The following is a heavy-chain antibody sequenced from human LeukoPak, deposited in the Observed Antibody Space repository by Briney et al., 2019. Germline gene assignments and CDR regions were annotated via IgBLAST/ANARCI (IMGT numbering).Heavy chain of an antibody. D-gene: IGHD5-18*01. CDR1: GFTFTSSA. J-gene: IGHJ6*02. CDR3: AAGSGYSYGYFPYYYGMDV. CDR2: IVVGSGNT. Sequence: PPASVKVYCKASGFTFTSSAMQWVRQARGQRLEWIGWIVVGSGNTNYAQKFQERVTITRDMSTSTAYMELSSLRSEDTAVYYCAAGSGYSYGYFPYYYGMDVWGQGTTVTVSS. V-gene: IGHV1-58*02.